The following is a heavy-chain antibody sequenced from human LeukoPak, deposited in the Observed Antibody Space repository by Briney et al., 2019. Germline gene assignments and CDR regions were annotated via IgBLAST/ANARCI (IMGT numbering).Heavy chain of an antibody. D-gene: IGHD3-22*01. CDR3: ARDLELTYYDSSGYDY. CDR2: INGDGSST. Sequence: PGRSLRLSCAASGFTFSSYAMHWVRQVPGKGLVWVSRINGDGSSTNYADSAKGRFTISRDNAKNTLYLQMNSLRAEDTAVYYCARDLELTYYDSSGYDYWGQGTPVTVSS. V-gene: IGHV3-74*01. J-gene: IGHJ4*02. CDR1: GFTFSSYA.